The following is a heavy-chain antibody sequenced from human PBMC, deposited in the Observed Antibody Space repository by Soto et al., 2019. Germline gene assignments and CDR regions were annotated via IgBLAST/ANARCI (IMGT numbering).Heavy chain of an antibody. V-gene: IGHV4-59*02. D-gene: IGHD6-13*01. CDR2: VYYSGTT. CDR3: ARADRSWRYFFDS. J-gene: IGHJ4*02. Sequence: QVLLQESGPGLVQPSETLSLTCTVSGGSVNYYYWNWIRQSPGKGLEWIGYVYYSGTTYYNPSLQSRVTISIDTSRNQFSLKLTSVTAADSAIYYCARADRSWRYFFDSWGRGTLVTVSS. CDR1: GGSVNYYY.